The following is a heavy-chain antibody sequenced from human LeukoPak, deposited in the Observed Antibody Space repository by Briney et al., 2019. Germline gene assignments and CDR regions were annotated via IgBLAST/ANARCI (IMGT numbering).Heavy chain of an antibody. CDR3: AKGYYDYVWGSYYFDY. V-gene: IGHV3-23*01. D-gene: IGHD3-16*01. J-gene: IGHJ4*02. CDR1: GFTFSSCA. Sequence: SGGSLRLSCAASGFTFSSCAMSWVRQAPGKGLEWVSAISGSGGSTYYADSVKGRFTISRDNSRDTLYLQMNSLRAEDTAVYYCAKGYYDYVWGSYYFDYWGQGTLVTVSS. CDR2: ISGSGGST.